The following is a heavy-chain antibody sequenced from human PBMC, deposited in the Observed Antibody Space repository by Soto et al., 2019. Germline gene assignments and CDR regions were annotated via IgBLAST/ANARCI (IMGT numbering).Heavy chain of an antibody. J-gene: IGHJ4*02. V-gene: IGHV4-30-4*01. CDR1: VGSISSGDYY. Sequence: LSLTCTVSVGSISSGDYYWSWIRQPPGKGLEWIGYIYYSGSTYYNPSLKSRVTISVDTSKNQFSLKLSSVTAADTAVYYCARVGAITMVRGVLDYWGQGTLVTVSS. CDR3: ARVGAITMVRGVLDY. CDR2: IYYSGST. D-gene: IGHD3-10*01.